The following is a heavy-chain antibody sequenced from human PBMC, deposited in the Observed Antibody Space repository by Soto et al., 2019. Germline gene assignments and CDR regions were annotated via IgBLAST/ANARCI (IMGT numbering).Heavy chain of an antibody. V-gene: IGHV4-34*01. CDR1: GGSFSGYY. J-gene: IGHJ6*02. Sequence: KASETLSLTCAVYGGSFSGYYWSWIRQPPGKGLEWIGEINHSGSTNYNPSLKSRVTISVDTSKNQFSLKLSSVTAADTAVYYCARGSLDYYYYGMDVWGQGTTVTVSS. D-gene: IGHD6-6*01. CDR3: ARGSLDYYYYGMDV. CDR2: INHSGST.